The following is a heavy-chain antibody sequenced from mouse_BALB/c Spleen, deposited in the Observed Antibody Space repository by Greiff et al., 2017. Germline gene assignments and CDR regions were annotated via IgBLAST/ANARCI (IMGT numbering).Heavy chain of an antibody. CDR2: INPGSGGT. D-gene: IGHD2-3*01. J-gene: IGHJ3*01. V-gene: IGHV1-54*01. Sequence: VKLQESGAELVRPGTSVKVSCKASGYAFTNYLIEWVKQRPGQGLEWIGVINPGSGGTNYNEKFKGKATLTADKSSSTAYMQLSSLTSDDSAVYFCARRGDGYYWFAYWGQGTLVTVSA. CDR1: GYAFTNYL. CDR3: ARRGDGYYWFAY.